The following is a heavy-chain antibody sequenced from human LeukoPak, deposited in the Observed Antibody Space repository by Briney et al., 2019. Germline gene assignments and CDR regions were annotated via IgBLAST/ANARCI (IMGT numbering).Heavy chain of an antibody. Sequence: PGGSLRLSCVASGFTFSNSWMGWVRQAPGKGLEWVANTNQDGSGKNYVDSVKGRFSISRDNTKNSVWLQMNSLRAEDTALYYCTRDGDWGQGTLVIVSS. J-gene: IGHJ1*01. CDR1: GFTFSNSW. D-gene: IGHD3-3*01. CDR2: TNQDGSGK. CDR3: TRDGD. V-gene: IGHV3-7*03.